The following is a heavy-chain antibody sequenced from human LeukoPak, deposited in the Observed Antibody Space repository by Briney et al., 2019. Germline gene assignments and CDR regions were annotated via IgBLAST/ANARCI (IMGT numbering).Heavy chain of an antibody. V-gene: IGHV4-31*03. CDR2: IYYSGST. CDR1: GGSISSGGYY. CDR3: ARGGYSSSWPNMDV. D-gene: IGHD6-13*01. J-gene: IGHJ6*03. Sequence: SETLSFTCTVSGGSISSGGYYWSWIRQHPGKGLEWIGYIYYSGSTYYNPSLKSRVTISVDTPKNQFSLKLSSVAAADTAVYYCARGGYSSSWPNMDVWGKGTTVTVSS.